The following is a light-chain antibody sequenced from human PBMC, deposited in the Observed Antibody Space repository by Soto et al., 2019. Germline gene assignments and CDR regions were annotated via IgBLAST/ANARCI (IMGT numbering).Light chain of an antibody. V-gene: IGLV2-14*01. Sequence: QSALTQPASVSGSPGQSITVSCTGTNTDVGGYNYVSRYQHRPGKAPRLMIYEVRNRLSGVSNRFSGSKSGNTASLTISGLQSEDEADYYCTSYTPTGALVFGSGTQLTVL. J-gene: IGLJ3*02. CDR2: EVR. CDR3: TSYTPTGALV. CDR1: NTDVGGYNY.